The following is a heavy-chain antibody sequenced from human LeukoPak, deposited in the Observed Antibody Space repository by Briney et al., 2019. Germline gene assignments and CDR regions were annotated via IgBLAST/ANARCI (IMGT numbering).Heavy chain of an antibody. J-gene: IGHJ4*02. V-gene: IGHV3-64*01. Sequence: PGGSLRLSCAASGFTFSSYAMHWVRQAPGKGLEYVSAISSNGGSTYYANSVKGRFTISRDNSKNTLYLQMGSLRAEDMAVYYCARGYCSSTSCLRGELVYWGQGTLVTVSS. CDR2: ISSNGGST. CDR1: GFTFSSYA. CDR3: ARGYCSSTSCLRGELVY. D-gene: IGHD2-2*01.